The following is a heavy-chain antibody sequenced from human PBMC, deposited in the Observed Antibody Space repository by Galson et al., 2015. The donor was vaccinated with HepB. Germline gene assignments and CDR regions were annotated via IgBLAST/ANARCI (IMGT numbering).Heavy chain of an antibody. CDR1: GFTFSSYW. CDR3: ARDFVPAAQEHDAFDI. V-gene: IGHV3-7*03. J-gene: IGHJ3*02. Sequence: SLRLSCAASGFTFSSYWMSWVRQAPGKGLEWVANIKQDGSEKYYVDSVKGRFTISRDNAKNSLYLQMNSLRAEDTAVYYCARDFVPAAQEHDAFDIWGQGTMFTVSS. CDR2: IKQDGSEK. D-gene: IGHD2-2*01.